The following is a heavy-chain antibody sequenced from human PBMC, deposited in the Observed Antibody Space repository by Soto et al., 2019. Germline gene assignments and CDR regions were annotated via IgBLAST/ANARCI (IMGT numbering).Heavy chain of an antibody. CDR3: ARDGAVAGDSNFDY. CDR2: INAGNGNI. V-gene: IGHV1-3*01. CDR1: GYTFTSSA. Sequence: ASVKVSCKASGYTFTSSAIHWVRQAPGQGLEWMGWINAGNGNIKHSQKFQHRVTITRDTSASTAYMELSSLRLEDTAVYYCARDGAVAGDSNFDYWGQGTLVTVSS. J-gene: IGHJ4*02. D-gene: IGHD6-19*01.